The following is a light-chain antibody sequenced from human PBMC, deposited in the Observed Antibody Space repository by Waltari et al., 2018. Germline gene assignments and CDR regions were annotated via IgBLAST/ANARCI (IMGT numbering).Light chain of an antibody. CDR3: CSYTSIGPVL. CDR1: SSDVGANNF. Sequence: QSALTQPASVSGSPGQSIAISCIGTSSDVGANNFLSWYQQHPGRAPKLMIHEVTKRPFGVYTRFSGSKSGNTASLTISGLQAEDEADYYCCSYTSIGPVLIGGGTKVTVL. CDR2: EVT. V-gene: IGLV2-23*02. J-gene: IGLJ2*01.